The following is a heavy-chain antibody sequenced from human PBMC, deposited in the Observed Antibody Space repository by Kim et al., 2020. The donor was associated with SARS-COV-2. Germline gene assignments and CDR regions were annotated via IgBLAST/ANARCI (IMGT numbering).Heavy chain of an antibody. D-gene: IGHD3-22*01. CDR1: GFTFSNAW. V-gene: IGHV3-15*01. J-gene: IGHJ6*02. CDR2: IKSKTDGGTT. CDR3: TTEVYYYDSSGYYMDYYGMDV. Sequence: GGSLRLSCAASGFTFSNAWMSWVRQAPGKGLEWVGRIKSKTDGGTTDYAAPVKGRFTISRDDSKNTLYLQMNSLKTEDTAVYYCTTEVYYYDSSGYYMDYYGMDVWGRGTTVTVSS.